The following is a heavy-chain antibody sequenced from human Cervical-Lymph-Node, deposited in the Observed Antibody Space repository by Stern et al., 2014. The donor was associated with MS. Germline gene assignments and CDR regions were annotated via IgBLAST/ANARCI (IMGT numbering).Heavy chain of an antibody. Sequence: QVQLVQSGAEVKKPGASVKVSCKTAGYNFTDYGIIWVRQAPGQRLEWMGWINTGNGNRRYSQKIQDRVTITRDTSASTAYMELSSLRSEDTAVYYCARTGTVVTSGYYYGMDVWGQGTTVTVSS. CDR2: INTGNGNR. CDR3: ARTGTVVTSGYYYGMDV. V-gene: IGHV1-3*04. J-gene: IGHJ6*02. D-gene: IGHD4-23*01. CDR1: GYNFTDYG.